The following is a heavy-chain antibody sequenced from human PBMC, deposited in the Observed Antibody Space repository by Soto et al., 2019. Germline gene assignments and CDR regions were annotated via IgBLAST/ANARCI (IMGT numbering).Heavy chain of an antibody. J-gene: IGHJ4*02. CDR1: GGSLSGYY. CDR3: GRVVIKMASQSIDS. Sequence: SETLSLTCAVYGGSLSGYYWTWIRQPPGKGLEWIGEVNPGGITNYSPSVKSRLTISLDTSKKQVSLEMTSVTAADTAVYYCGRVVIKMASQSIDSWRPGTLVTVAS. D-gene: IGHD2-2*01. V-gene: IGHV4-34*01. CDR2: VNPGGIT.